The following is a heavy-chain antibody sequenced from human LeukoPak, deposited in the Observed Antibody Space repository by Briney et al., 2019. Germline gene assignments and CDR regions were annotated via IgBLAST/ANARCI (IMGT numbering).Heavy chain of an antibody. CDR1: GYSFTSYW. CDR2: IYPGDSDT. J-gene: IGHJ3*02. Sequence: GESLKISCKGSGYSFTSYWIGWVRQMPGKGLEWMGIIYPGDSDTGYSPSFQGQVTISADKSISTAYLQWSSLKASDTAMYCCARHPLLGYGDYVAAFDIWGQGTMVTVSS. CDR3: ARHPLLGYGDYVAAFDI. V-gene: IGHV5-51*01. D-gene: IGHD4-17*01.